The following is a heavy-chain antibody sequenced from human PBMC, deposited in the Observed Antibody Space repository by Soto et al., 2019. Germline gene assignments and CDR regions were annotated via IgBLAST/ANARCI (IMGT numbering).Heavy chain of an antibody. CDR3: ARGAYYYDSSGLSY. CDR2: ISSSSSTI. CDR1: GFTFSSYS. J-gene: IGHJ4*02. V-gene: IGHV3-48*01. Sequence: EVQLVESGGGLVQPGGSLRLSCAASGFTFSSYSMNWVRQAPGKGLEWVSYISSSSSTIYYADSVKGRFTISRDNAKNSLYLQMNSLRAEDTAVYYCARGAYYYDSSGLSYWGQGTLVXXSS. D-gene: IGHD3-22*01.